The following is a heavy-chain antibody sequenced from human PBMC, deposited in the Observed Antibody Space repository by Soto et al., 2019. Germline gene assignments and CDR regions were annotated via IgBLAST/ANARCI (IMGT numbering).Heavy chain of an antibody. V-gene: IGHV3-7*03. Sequence: VQLVESGGGLVQPGGSLRLSCATSGFTFKRFWMNWVRQAQGKGLEWVATIKGDGSEKQYADAVKGRFTVSRDNAKNLVYLQIDSLRAEDTALYYCAREREPRLADHWGQGTLVTVSS. CDR2: IKGDGSEK. CDR3: AREREPRLADH. D-gene: IGHD6-6*01. J-gene: IGHJ4*02. CDR1: GFTFKRFW.